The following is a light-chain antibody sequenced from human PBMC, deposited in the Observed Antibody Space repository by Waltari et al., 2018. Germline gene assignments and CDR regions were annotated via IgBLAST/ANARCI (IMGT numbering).Light chain of an antibody. CDR1: QSVSSN. CDR2: GAS. CDR3: QQYNSWPPWP. J-gene: IGKJ1*01. Sequence: EIVMTQSPATLSVSPGERATLSCRASQSVSSNLAWYQQKPGQAPRLLIYGASTRATDIPARFSGSGSGTEFTLTNSSLQSEDFAVYYCQQYNSWPPWPFGQGTKVEIK. V-gene: IGKV3-15*01.